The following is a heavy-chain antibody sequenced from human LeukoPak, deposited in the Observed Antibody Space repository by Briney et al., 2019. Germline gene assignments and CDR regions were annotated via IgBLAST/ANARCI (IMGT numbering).Heavy chain of an antibody. Sequence: ASVKVPCKVSGYTFTDYPMNWVRQAPGQGLEWMGWINTDTGNPTYAQGFTGHYVFSLDTSVSTAYLQIISLKAEDTAVYYCARAGLTGSKVAFDVWGQGTMVTVSS. CDR1: GYTFTDYP. J-gene: IGHJ3*01. V-gene: IGHV7-4-1*02. CDR2: INTDTGNP. CDR3: ARAGLTGSKVAFDV. D-gene: IGHD1-20*01.